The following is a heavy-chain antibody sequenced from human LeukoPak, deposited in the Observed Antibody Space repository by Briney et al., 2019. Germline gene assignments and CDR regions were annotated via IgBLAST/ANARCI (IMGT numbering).Heavy chain of an antibody. J-gene: IGHJ4*02. D-gene: IGHD6-13*01. CDR1: GGSISSGGYY. CDR2: IYHSGST. V-gene: IGHV4-30-2*01. CDR3: ASRGYSSSWYNY. Sequence: PSETLSLTCTVSGGSISSGGYYWSWIRQPPGKGLEWIGYIYHSGSTYYNPSLKSRVTISVDRSKNQFSLKLSSVTAADTAVYYCASRGYSSSWYNYWGQGTLVTVSS.